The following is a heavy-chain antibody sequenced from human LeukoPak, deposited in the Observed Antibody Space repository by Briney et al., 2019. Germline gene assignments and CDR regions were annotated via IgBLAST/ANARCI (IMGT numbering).Heavy chain of an antibody. CDR2: VYYSGNT. Sequence: SETLSLTCTVSGGSISGFYWNWIRQPPGKGLEWIGYVYYSGNTNYNPSLKRRVTISLDTSKNQFSLKLRSVTAADTAVYYYARDTRDAFDIWGQGTMVTVSS. J-gene: IGHJ3*02. CDR1: GGSISGFY. CDR3: ARDTRDAFDI. V-gene: IGHV4-59*01.